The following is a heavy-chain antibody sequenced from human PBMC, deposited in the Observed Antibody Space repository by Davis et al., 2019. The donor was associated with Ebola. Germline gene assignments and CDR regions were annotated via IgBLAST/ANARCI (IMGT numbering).Heavy chain of an antibody. CDR1: GGSFSGHY. D-gene: IGHD1-1*01. Sequence: SETLSLTCAVYGGSFSGHYWTWIRQPPGKGLEWIGEINHSGSTNYDPSFKSRVTISADTSKNQFSLKVSSVIAADTAVYYCARVLQQGVRLDSGGQGTLVIVSS. V-gene: IGHV4-34*01. CDR3: ARVLQQGVRLDS. CDR2: INHSGST. J-gene: IGHJ5*01.